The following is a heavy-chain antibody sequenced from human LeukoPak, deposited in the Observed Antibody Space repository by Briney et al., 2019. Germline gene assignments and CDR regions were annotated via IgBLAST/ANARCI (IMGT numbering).Heavy chain of an antibody. CDR2: INPSGGST. D-gene: IGHD3-22*01. V-gene: IGHV1-46*01. Sequence: ASVKVSCKASGYTFTSYYMHWVRQAPGQGLEWMGIINPSGGSTSYAQKFQGRVTMTRDTSTSTVYMELSSLRSEGTAVYYCARDPHYDSSGYPVFDYWGQGTLVTVSS. J-gene: IGHJ4*02. CDR1: GYTFTSYY. CDR3: ARDPHYDSSGYPVFDY.